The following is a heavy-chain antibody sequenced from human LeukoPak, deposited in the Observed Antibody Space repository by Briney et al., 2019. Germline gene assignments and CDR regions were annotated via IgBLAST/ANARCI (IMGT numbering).Heavy chain of an antibody. CDR1: GGSFSGYY. CDR2: INHSGST. Sequence: SETLSPTCAVYGGSFSGYYWSWIRQPPGKGLEWIGEINHSGSTNYNPSLKSRVTISVDTSKNQFSLKLSSVTAADTAVYYCASRGRGLRYPSLTYFDYWGQGTLVTVSS. V-gene: IGHV4-34*01. CDR3: ASRGRGLRYPSLTYFDY. J-gene: IGHJ4*02. D-gene: IGHD4-17*01.